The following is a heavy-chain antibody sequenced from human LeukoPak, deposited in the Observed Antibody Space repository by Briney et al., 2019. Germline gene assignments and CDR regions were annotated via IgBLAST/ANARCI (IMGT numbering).Heavy chain of an antibody. CDR3: ALTGVGGLFGY. D-gene: IGHD1-20*01. V-gene: IGHV4-4*07. CDR1: GYSISSIHC. Sequence: SETLSLTCTVSGYSISSIHCWSWIRQPAGKGLEWIGRIYTSGSTNYNPSLKSRVTMSVDTSKNQFSLKLSSVTTADTAVYYCALTGVGGLFGYWGQGTLVTVSS. CDR2: IYTSGST. J-gene: IGHJ4*02.